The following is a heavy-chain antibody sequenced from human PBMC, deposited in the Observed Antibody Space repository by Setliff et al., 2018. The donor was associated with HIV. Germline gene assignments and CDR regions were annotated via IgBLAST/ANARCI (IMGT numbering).Heavy chain of an antibody. CDR1: GYTFTNNF. D-gene: IGHD7-27*01. Sequence: GASVKVSCKASGYTFTNNFIHWVRQAPGQGLEWIGRISPNNGAAEYAPKFQGRVTMTRDTSINTAYMELNSLRSDDTAVYYCARQLSNSLDYWGQGTLVTAPQ. V-gene: IGHV1-2*06. CDR3: ARQLSNSLDY. J-gene: IGHJ4*02. CDR2: ISPNNGAA.